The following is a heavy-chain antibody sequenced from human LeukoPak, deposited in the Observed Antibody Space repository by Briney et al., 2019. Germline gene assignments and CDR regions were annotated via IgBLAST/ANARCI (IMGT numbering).Heavy chain of an antibody. V-gene: IGHV3-7*01. CDR3: AREGKYGGVIPILDF. CDR1: GFTFPSFW. CDR2: IKQDGSVK. J-gene: IGHJ4*02. Sequence: GGSLRLSCTASGFTFPSFWMTWVRQAPGKGLEWVANIKQDGSVKNYLDSVNGRFTISRDNGMNSVYLQMSSLGAEDTAVYYCAREGKYGGVIPILDFWGQGILVSVSS. D-gene: IGHD3-16*01.